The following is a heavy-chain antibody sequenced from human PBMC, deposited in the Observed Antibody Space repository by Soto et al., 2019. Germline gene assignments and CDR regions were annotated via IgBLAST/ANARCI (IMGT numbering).Heavy chain of an antibody. D-gene: IGHD3-16*01. V-gene: IGHV1-18*01. CDR1: GYTFTSYG. CDR2: ISAYNGNT. Sequence: QVQLVQSGAEVKKPGASVKVSCKASGYTFTSYGISWVRQAPGQGLEWMGWISAYNGNTNYAQKLQGRVTMTTDTATGTAYMELRSPRSDGTAVDYGARVKYGPLYVYFYVMDVWGQGTTSTVSS. J-gene: IGHJ6*02. CDR3: ARVKYGPLYVYFYVMDV.